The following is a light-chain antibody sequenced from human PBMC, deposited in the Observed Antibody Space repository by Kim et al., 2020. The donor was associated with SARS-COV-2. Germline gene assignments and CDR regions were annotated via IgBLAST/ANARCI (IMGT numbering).Light chain of an antibody. CDR1: RGSIDDNY. CDR3: QSYNRSIVV. V-gene: IGLV6-57*04. J-gene: IGLJ2*01. CDR2: EDD. Sequence: NFMLSQPHSVSESRGKTVTISCTRSRGSIDDNYVQWYQQRPGGVPTTVIYEDDQRPSGVPDRFSGSIDKSSNSASLTISGLKPEDEADYYCQSYNRSIVVFGGGTQLTVL.